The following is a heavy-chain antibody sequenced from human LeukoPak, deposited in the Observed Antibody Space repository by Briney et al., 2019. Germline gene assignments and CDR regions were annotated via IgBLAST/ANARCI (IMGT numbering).Heavy chain of an antibody. V-gene: IGHV1-8*01. D-gene: IGHD2-15*01. CDR1: GYTFTSYD. J-gene: IGHJ4*02. CDR3: AGVCGGGSCLDF. Sequence: ASVKVSCTASGYTFTSYDINWVRQAPGKGLEWMGWMNPHSGDADYAQSFQGRLTMTRSTSITTVYMELSSLASDDTAVYYCAGVCGGGSCLDFWGQGTPVTVSA. CDR2: MNPHSGDA.